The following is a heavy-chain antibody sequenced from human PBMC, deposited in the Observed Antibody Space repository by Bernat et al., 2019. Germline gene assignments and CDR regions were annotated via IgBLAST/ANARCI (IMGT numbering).Heavy chain of an antibody. D-gene: IGHD2-15*01. CDR3: ARQGEYCSGSTCDKYWCLDL. Sequence: QLQLQESGPGLVKPSETLSLTCTVSGGSISSSSYYWGWIRQPPGKGLEWIGSIHYSGSSDDNPYLKSRVSISVDTSKNQFSLRLNSVTAADTAVYYCARQGEYCSGSTCDKYWCLDLWGRGTLVTVSS. CDR1: GGSISSSSYY. J-gene: IGHJ2*01. CDR2: IHYSGSS. V-gene: IGHV4-39*01.